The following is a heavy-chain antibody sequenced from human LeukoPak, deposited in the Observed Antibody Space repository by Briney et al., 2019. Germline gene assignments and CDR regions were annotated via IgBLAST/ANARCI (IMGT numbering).Heavy chain of an antibody. CDR1: GFTFSDYY. V-gene: IGHV3-11*06. CDR2: ISGSSSHI. CDR3: ARDDLYYGSGSYYKMGFDY. D-gene: IGHD3-10*01. J-gene: IGHJ4*02. Sequence: GGSLRLSCEASGFTFSDYYLGWIRQAPGKGLEWISYISGSSSHINYADSVKGRFTISRDNSKNTLYLQMNSLRAEDTAVYYCARDDLYYGSGSYYKMGFDYWGQGTLVTVSS.